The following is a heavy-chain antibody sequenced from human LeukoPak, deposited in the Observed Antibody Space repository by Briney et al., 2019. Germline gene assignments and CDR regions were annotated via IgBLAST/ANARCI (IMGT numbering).Heavy chain of an antibody. CDR3: ASSVRFGVVNY. CDR2: ISSSSSTI. J-gene: IGHJ4*02. CDR1: GFTFSSYS. Sequence: GSLRLSCAASGFTFSSYSMNWVRQAPGKGPEWVSYISSSSSTIYYADSVKGRFTISRDNAKNSLYLQMNSLRAEDTAVYYCASSVRFGVVNYWGQGTLVTVSS. V-gene: IGHV3-48*04. D-gene: IGHD3-3*01.